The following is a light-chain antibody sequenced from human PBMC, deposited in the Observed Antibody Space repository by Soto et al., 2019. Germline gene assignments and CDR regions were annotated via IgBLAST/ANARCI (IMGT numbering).Light chain of an antibody. V-gene: IGKV1-9*01. CDR1: QAISSF. CDR2: AAS. CDR3: QQVHSYPPS. Sequence: DIQLTQSPSFLSASVGDRVTITCRASQAISSFLAWFHQKPGKAPKLLIYAASTLQSGVPSRFSGSGSGTEFDLTISSLQPEDFATYYFQQVHSYPPSFGGGTKVEI. J-gene: IGKJ4*01.